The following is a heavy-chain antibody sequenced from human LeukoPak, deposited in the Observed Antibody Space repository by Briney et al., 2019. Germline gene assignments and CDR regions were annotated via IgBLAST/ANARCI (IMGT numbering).Heavy chain of an antibody. J-gene: IGHJ6*02. CDR2: ISSSSTYI. V-gene: IGHV3-21*01. Sequence: GGSLRLSCAASAFTFSTYSMNWVRQAPGKGLEWVSSISSSSTYIYYADSVRGRFTISRDNANNSLYLQMTSLRAEDTAVYYCARGDRSGGPYGMDVWGQGTTVTVSS. CDR1: AFTFSTYS. D-gene: IGHD5-12*01. CDR3: ARGDRSGGPYGMDV.